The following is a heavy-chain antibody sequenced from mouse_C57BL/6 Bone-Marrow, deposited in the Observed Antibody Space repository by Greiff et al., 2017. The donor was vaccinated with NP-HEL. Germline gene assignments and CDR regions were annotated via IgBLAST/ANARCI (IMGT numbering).Heavy chain of an antibody. CDR1: GFTFSSYG. V-gene: IGHV5-6*01. D-gene: IGHD1-1*01. J-gene: IGHJ4*01. CDR3: ARPLYYFGSSYYAMDY. Sequence: EVQLQESGGDLVKPGGSLKLSCAASGFTFSSYGMSWVRQTPDKRLEWVATISSGGSYNYYPDSVKGRFTISRDNAKNTLYLQMSSLKSEDTAMYYCARPLYYFGSSYYAMDYWGQGTSVTVSS. CDR2: ISSGGSYN.